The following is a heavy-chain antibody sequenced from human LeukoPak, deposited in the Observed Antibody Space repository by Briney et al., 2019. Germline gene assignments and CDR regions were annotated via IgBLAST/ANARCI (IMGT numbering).Heavy chain of an antibody. CDR3: ARGYSSGWPLYYYYGMDV. D-gene: IGHD6-19*01. CDR2: IWYDGSNK. J-gene: IGHJ6*02. CDR1: GFTFSSYG. Sequence: GGSLRLSCAASGFTFSSYGMHWVRLAPGKGLEWVAVIWYDGSNKYYADSVKGRFTISRDNSKNTLYLQMNSLRAEDTAVYYCARGYSSGWPLYYYYGMDVWGQGTTVTVSS. V-gene: IGHV3-33*01.